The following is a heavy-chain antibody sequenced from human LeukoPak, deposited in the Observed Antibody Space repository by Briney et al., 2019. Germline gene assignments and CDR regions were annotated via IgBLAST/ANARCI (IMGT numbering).Heavy chain of an antibody. D-gene: IGHD3-22*01. Sequence: SVKVSCKASGGTFSSCAISWVRQAPGQGLEWMGRIIPILGIANYAQKFQGRVTITADKSTSTAYMELSSLRSEDTAVYYCARAAGYYDSSGYYYPSYYFDYWGQGTLVTVSS. CDR3: ARAAGYYDSSGYYYPSYYFDY. J-gene: IGHJ4*02. V-gene: IGHV1-69*04. CDR1: GGTFSSCA. CDR2: IIPILGIA.